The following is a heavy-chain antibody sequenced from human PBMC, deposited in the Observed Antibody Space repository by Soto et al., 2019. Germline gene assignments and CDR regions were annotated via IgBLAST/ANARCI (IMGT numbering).Heavy chain of an antibody. D-gene: IGHD6-13*01. V-gene: IGHV1-18*01. CDR3: ARDVRLYSSSWFYY. Sequence: VASVKVSSKASGYTFTSYGISWVRQAPGQGLEWMGWISAYNGNTNYAQKLQGRVTMTTDTSTSTAYMELRSLRSDDTAVYYCARDVRLYSSSWFYYWGQGTLVTVSS. CDR1: GYTFTSYG. CDR2: ISAYNGNT. J-gene: IGHJ4*02.